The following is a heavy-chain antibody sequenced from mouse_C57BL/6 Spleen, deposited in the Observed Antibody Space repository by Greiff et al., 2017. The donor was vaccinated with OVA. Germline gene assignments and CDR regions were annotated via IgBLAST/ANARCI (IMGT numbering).Heavy chain of an antibody. D-gene: IGHD1-1*01. CDR2: INPNYGTT. CDR1: GYSFTDYN. Sequence: VQLQQSGPELVKPGASVKISCKASGYSFTDYNMNWVKQSTGKSLEWIGEINPNYGTTSYNQKFKGKATLTVDQSSSTAYMQLHSLTSEDSEVYSCAKSCGSSYEGYFDVWGKGTTVTVSS. CDR3: AKSCGSSYEGYFDV. V-gene: IGHV1-39*01. J-gene: IGHJ1*03.